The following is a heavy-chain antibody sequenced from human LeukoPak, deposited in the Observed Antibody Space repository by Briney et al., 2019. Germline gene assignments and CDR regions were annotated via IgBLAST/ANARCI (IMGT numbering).Heavy chain of an antibody. CDR3: ARGRSSWYSDY. CDR1: GGSFSGYY. V-gene: IGHV4-34*01. CDR2: INHSGST. D-gene: IGHD6-13*01. Sequence: SETLSHTCAVYGGSFSGYYWSWIRQPPGKGLEWIGEINHSGSTNYNPSLKSRVTISVDTSKNQFSLKLSSVTAADTAVYYCARGRSSWYSDYWGQGTLVTVSS. J-gene: IGHJ4*02.